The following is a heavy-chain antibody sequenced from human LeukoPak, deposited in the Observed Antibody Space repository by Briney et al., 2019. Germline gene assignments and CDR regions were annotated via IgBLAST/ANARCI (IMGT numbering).Heavy chain of an antibody. V-gene: IGHV3-7*01. CDR1: GFTFSSYW. D-gene: IGHD3-22*01. J-gene: IGHJ4*02. CDR3: ARESYYDSSGYLKGNS. Sequence: PGGSLRLSCAASGFTFSSYWMCWVRQAPGKGLEWVANIKQDGSEKYYVDSVKGRFTISRDNAKNSLYLQMNSLRAEDTAVYYCARESYYDSSGYLKGNSWGQGTLVTVSS. CDR2: IKQDGSEK.